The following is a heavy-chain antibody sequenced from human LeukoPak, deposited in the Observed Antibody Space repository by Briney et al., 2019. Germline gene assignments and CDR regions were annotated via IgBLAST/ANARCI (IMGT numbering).Heavy chain of an antibody. CDR1: GYTFTSYD. D-gene: IGHD6-13*01. Sequence: ASVKVSCKASGYTFTSYDINWVRQATGQGLEWMGWMNPNSGNTGYAQKFQGRVNMTRNTSISTAYMELSSLRSEDTAVYYCARVRSSWYNSLDYWGQGTLVTVSS. CDR2: MNPNSGNT. CDR3: ARVRSSWYNSLDY. V-gene: IGHV1-8*01. J-gene: IGHJ4*02.